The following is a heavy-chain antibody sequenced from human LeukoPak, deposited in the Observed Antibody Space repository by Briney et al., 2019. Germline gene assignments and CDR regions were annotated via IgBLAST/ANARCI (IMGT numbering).Heavy chain of an antibody. Sequence: PGGSLRLSCAASGFTFSSYAMHWVRQALGKGLEWVAVISYDGSNKYYADSVKGRFTISRDNSKNTLYLQMNSLRAEDTAVYYCAREDCSSTSCYYFDYWGQGTLVTVSS. CDR2: ISYDGSNK. CDR1: GFTFSSYA. CDR3: AREDCSSTSCYYFDY. J-gene: IGHJ4*02. V-gene: IGHV3-30-3*01. D-gene: IGHD2-2*01.